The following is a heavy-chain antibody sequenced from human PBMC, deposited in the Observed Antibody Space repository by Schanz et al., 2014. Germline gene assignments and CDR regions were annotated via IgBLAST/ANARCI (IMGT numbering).Heavy chain of an antibody. V-gene: IGHV3-30*18. Sequence: QVQLVESGGGVVQPGRSLRLSCAASGITLSGYGLHWVRQAPGKGLEWVGFISFDGRNTGYAHSVKGRYTISRDNSKKTENMQMNSLRAENTAVYYCAKEKEEVAEEGRVFDYWGQGTLDTVYS. CDR2: ISFDGRNT. CDR1: GITLSGYG. J-gene: IGHJ4*02. CDR3: AKEKEEVAEEGRVFDY. D-gene: IGHD5-12*01.